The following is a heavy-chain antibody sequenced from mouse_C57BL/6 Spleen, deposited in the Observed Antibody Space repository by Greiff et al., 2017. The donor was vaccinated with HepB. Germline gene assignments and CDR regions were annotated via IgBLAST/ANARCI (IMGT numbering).Heavy chain of an antibody. V-gene: IGHV3-6*01. CDR1: GYSITSGYY. D-gene: IGHD1-1*01. CDR3: AYYYGSSYDYWYFDV. CDR2: ISYDGSN. J-gene: IGHJ1*03. Sequence: DVKLQESGPGLVKPPQSLSLTCSVTGYSITSGYYWNWIRQFPGNKLEWMGYISYDGSNNYNPSLKNRISITRDTSKNQFFLKLNSVTTEDTATYYCAYYYGSSYDYWYFDVWGTGTTVTVSS.